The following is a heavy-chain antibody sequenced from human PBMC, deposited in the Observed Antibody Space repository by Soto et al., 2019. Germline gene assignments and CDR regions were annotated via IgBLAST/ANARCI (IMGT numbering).Heavy chain of an antibody. CDR2: IREDGGER. CDR1: GFMLSSYW. V-gene: IGHV3-7*05. J-gene: IGHJ2*01. D-gene: IGHD1-26*01. Sequence: PGGSLRLSCVASGFMLSSYWMSWVRQAPGKGLEWVANIREDGGERYYVDSVDGRFTISRDNTKNSLYLQTSSLRVEDTAVYYYARGGNWWFEFWGRGTLVTVSS. CDR3: ARGGNWWFEF.